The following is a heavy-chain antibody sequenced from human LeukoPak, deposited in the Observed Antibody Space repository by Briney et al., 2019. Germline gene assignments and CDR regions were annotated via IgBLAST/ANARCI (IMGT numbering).Heavy chain of an antibody. CDR1: GGAISSGGYY. V-gene: IGHV4-61*08. J-gene: IGHJ4*02. CDR2: VYYSGST. D-gene: IGHD3-22*01. Sequence: SQTLSLTCTVSGGAISSGGYYWSWIRQPPGKGLEWIGYVYYSGSTNYNPSLKSRVTISVDTSKNQFSLKLSSVTAADTAVYFCARQPNDSRYMLVDYWGQGTLVTVSS. CDR3: ARQPNDSRYMLVDY.